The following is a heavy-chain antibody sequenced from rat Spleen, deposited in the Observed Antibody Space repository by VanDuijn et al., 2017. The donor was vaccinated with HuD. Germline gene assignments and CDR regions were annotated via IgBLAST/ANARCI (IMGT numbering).Heavy chain of an antibody. J-gene: IGHJ2*01. Sequence: EVQLVESGGGLVQPGRSLKLSCAASGFTFSNYGMAWVRQTPTKGLEWVASISTGGGNTFYRASVKGRFTISRDNAKNTQYLQMDSLRSDDTATYYCASLITTVVPYYFDYWGQGVMVTVSS. V-gene: IGHV5S14*01. CDR1: GFTFSNYG. D-gene: IGHD1-1*01. CDR3: ASLITTVVPYYFDY. CDR2: ISTGGGNT.